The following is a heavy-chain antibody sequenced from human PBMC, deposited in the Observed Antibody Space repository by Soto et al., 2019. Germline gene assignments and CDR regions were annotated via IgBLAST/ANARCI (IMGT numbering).Heavy chain of an antibody. V-gene: IGHV5-10-1*01. CDR3: ARQIYDSDTGPNFQYYFDS. J-gene: IGHJ4*02. CDR2: IDPSDSQT. CDR1: RYSFAGYW. Sequence: GESLKISCKGSRYSFAGYWITWVRQKPGKGLEWMGRIDPSDSQTYFSPSFRGHVTISATKSITTVFLQWSSLRASDTAMYYCARQIYDSDTGPNFQYYFDSWGQGTPVTVSS. D-gene: IGHD3-22*01.